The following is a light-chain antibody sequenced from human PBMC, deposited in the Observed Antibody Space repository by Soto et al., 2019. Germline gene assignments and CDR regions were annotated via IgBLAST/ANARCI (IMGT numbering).Light chain of an antibody. Sequence: DIQMTQSPSTLSASVGDRVTITCRASQSISNFLAWYQRRPGKAPKLLIYRASGLERGVPSRFIGGGSGTEFTLTISSLQPDDVATYFCQHFYTYPITFGGWTKVEIK. CDR2: RAS. J-gene: IGKJ4*01. CDR1: QSISNF. CDR3: QHFYTYPIT. V-gene: IGKV1-5*03.